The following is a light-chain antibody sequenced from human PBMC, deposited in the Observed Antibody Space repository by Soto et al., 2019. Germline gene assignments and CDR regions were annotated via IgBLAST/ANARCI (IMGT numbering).Light chain of an antibody. Sequence: EVVMTQSPDTLSVSPGERATLSCRASQSVSSNLAWYQQKLGQAPRLLIYGASTRATGIPAGFSGSGSGTDFTLTISSLEPEDFAVYYCQQRSNWPLHTFGGGTKVDIK. J-gene: IGKJ4*01. CDR2: GAS. CDR3: QQRSNWPLHT. CDR1: QSVSSN. V-gene: IGKV3-15*01.